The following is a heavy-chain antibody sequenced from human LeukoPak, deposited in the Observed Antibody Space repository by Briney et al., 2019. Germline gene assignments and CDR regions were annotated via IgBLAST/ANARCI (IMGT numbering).Heavy chain of an antibody. Sequence: SETLSLTCTVSGGSISSSSYYWGWIRQPPGNGLEWIGSIYYSGSTYYNPSLKSRVTISVDTSKNQFSLKLSSVTAADTAVYYCARARSSGYYPYWGQGTLVTVSS. CDR1: GGSISSSSYY. J-gene: IGHJ4*02. V-gene: IGHV4-39*01. CDR3: ARARSSGYYPY. CDR2: IYYSGST. D-gene: IGHD3-22*01.